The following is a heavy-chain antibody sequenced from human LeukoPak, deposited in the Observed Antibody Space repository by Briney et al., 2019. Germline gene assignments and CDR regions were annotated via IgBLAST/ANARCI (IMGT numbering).Heavy chain of an antibody. V-gene: IGHV3-30-3*01. CDR3: ARDPATTLPYYYYGMDV. Sequence: GRSLGLSCAASGFTFSSHAMHWVRQAPGKGLEWVAVISYDGSNKYYADSVKGRFTISRDNSKNTLYLQMNSLRAEDTAVYYCARDPATTLPYYYYGMDVWGQGTTVTVSS. J-gene: IGHJ6*02. CDR2: ISYDGSNK. D-gene: IGHD1-14*01. CDR1: GFTFSSHA.